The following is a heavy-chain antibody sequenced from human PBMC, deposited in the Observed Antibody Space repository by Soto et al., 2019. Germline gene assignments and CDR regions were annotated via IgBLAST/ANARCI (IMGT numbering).Heavy chain of an antibody. V-gene: IGHV1-18*01. D-gene: IGHD3-22*01. CDR2: ISPNNRET. J-gene: IGHJ2*01. Sequence: GQLVQSGPEVKKPGASVKVSCKASGYTFTEYGISWVRQAPGQGLEWMGCISPNNRETNFTQSDDGRIHLATDTSTNRADMVLRGLRPDDTAVYFCAKERHRRVSGSPASSGWYVDLWGPGIVVSGSS. CDR1: GYTFTEYG. CDR3: AKERHRRVSGSPASSGWYVDL.